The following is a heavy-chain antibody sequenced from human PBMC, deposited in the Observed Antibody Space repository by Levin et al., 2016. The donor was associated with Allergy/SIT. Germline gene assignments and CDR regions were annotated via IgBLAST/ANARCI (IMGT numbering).Heavy chain of an antibody. CDR2: IYHSGST. Sequence: SETLSLTCVVSGGSISSSHWWSWVRQPPGKGLEWIGEIYHSGSTNYNPSLQSRVTISVDTSKNQFSLKLSSVTAADTAVYYCAREVKGIAAAGTWDYWGQGTLVTVSS. D-gene: IGHD6-13*01. CDR3: AREVKGIAAAGTWDY. CDR1: GGSISSSHW. V-gene: IGHV4-4*02. J-gene: IGHJ4*02.